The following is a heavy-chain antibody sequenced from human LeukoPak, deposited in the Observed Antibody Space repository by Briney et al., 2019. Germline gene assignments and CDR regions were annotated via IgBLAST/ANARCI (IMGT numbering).Heavy chain of an antibody. CDR3: FVRMVRGVIPRYNWFDP. D-gene: IGHD3-10*01. CDR1: GYTFTSYA. CDR2: INAGNGNT. Sequence: GASVKVSCKASGYTFTSYAMHWVRQAPGQRLEWMGWINAGNGNTKYSQKFQGRVTITRDTSASTAYMELSSLRSEDTAVYYCFVRMVRGVIPRYNWFDPWGQGTLVTVSS. J-gene: IGHJ5*02. V-gene: IGHV1-3*01.